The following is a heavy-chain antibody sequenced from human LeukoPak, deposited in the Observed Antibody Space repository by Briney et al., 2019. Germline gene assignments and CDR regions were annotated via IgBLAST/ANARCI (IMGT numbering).Heavy chain of an antibody. Sequence: GGSLRLSCAASGFTFSSYGMSWVRQAPGKGLEWVSAISTTGGTTYYADSVKGRFTVSRDKSKNTLYLQVNSLRVEDTAVYYCAKVRWDNSGWYYSDSWGQGTLVTVSS. CDR1: GFTFSSYG. D-gene: IGHD6-19*01. CDR2: ISTTGGTT. J-gene: IGHJ4*02. V-gene: IGHV3-23*01. CDR3: AKVRWDNSGWYYSDS.